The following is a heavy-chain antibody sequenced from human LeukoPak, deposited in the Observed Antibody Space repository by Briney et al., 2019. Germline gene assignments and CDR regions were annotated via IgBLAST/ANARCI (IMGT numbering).Heavy chain of an antibody. CDR1: GFTFSSYW. CDR3: ARARGDGYQWYFDL. Sequence: AGGSLRLSCAASGFTFSSYWMNWVRQAPGKGREWVANIKQDGSEKNYVDFVKGRFTISRENAKNTVEVKMNRLRAEHTAMYYCARARGDGYQWYFDLWGRGTLVTVSS. D-gene: IGHD5-24*01. V-gene: IGHV3-7*01. CDR2: IKQDGSEK. J-gene: IGHJ2*01.